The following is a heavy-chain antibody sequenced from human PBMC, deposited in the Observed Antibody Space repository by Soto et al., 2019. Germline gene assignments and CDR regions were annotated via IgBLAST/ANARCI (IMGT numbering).Heavy chain of an antibody. CDR3: ARGNCSSPNCYSFSGYYGMDV. D-gene: IGHD2-2*01. CDR2: IYTSGST. V-gene: IGHV4-4*07. J-gene: IGHJ6*02. Sequence: SETLSLTCTVSCGSISSYYWSWIRQPAGKGLEWIGRIYTSGSTNYNPSLKSRVTMSLDTSKNQFSLKLTSVTAADTALYYCARGNCSSPNCYSFSGYYGMDVWGQGTTVTVSS. CDR1: CGSISSYY.